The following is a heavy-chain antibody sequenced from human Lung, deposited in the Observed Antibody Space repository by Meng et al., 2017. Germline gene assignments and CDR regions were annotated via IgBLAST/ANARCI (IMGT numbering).Heavy chain of an antibody. D-gene: IGHD2-15*01. CDR1: VGSFSGYQ. V-gene: IGHV4-34*01. Sequence: QVQLQQWGAGGLKPSETLSLTCAVYVGSFSGYQWNWIRQSPGKGLEWIGDINHRGRTNYNPSLTSRVTISVDTSKTQFSLKLSPVTAADTAVYYCARDQGGAGGYWGQGTLVTVSS. CDR2: INHRGRT. J-gene: IGHJ4*02. CDR3: ARDQGGAGGY.